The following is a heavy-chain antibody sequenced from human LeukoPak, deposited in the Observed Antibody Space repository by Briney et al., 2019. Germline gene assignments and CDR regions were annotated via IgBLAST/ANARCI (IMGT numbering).Heavy chain of an antibody. CDR1: GDVFTYRY. CDR2: IKPESGFT. CDR3: STEDKYCKTTTFDDY. J-gene: IGHJ4*02. V-gene: IGHV1-2*02. D-gene: IGHD2/OR15-2a*01. Sequence: GASVKVSCKASGDVFTYRYMHWVRQVPGQGLEWMGFIKPESGFTNYAEKFQDRVTMSKDTSITTVYMELSSLGYGDTALYYCSTEDKYCKTTTFDDYFGQGTLVTVSS.